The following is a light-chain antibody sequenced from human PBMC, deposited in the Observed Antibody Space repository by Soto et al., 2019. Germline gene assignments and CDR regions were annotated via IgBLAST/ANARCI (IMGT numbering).Light chain of an antibody. Sequence: DIQLTQSPASLSASVGDRVTMTCRESQNINNYLNWYQQKPGKAPKLLIFAAANLEIGIPSRFSGSGSGTDFTLSISNLQPEDFATYFCQQTYVTPPWAFGQGTKVDI. J-gene: IGKJ1*01. V-gene: IGKV1-39*01. CDR1: QNINNY. CDR2: AAA. CDR3: QQTYVTPPWA.